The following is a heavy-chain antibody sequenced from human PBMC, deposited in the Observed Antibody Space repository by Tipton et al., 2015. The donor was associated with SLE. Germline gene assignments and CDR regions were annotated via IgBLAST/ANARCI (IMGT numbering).Heavy chain of an antibody. Sequence: TLSLTCTVSDGSINSGGYYWTWIRQQPGEGLEWIGYVYYSGSTSYNPSLKSRLTISVDTSNKQFSLKLTSVTAADTAVYFCARHLRLRVFFDYWGQGTLVTVSS. CDR2: VYYSGST. D-gene: IGHD3-3*02. V-gene: IGHV4-31*03. CDR1: DGSINSGGYY. CDR3: ARHLRLRVFFDY. J-gene: IGHJ4*02.